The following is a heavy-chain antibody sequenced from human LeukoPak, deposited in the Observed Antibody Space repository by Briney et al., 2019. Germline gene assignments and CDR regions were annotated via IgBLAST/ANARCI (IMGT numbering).Heavy chain of an antibody. Sequence: SETLSLTCTVSGGSISNYYWSWIRQPPGKGLEWIGYIYYSGSTNYNPSLKSRVTISVDTSKNQFSLKLSSVTAADTAVYYCARGRRIAAAGTQRYYFDYWGQGTLVTVSS. CDR2: IYYSGST. CDR1: GGSISNYY. V-gene: IGHV4-59*01. CDR3: ARGRRIAAAGTQRYYFDY. D-gene: IGHD6-13*01. J-gene: IGHJ4*02.